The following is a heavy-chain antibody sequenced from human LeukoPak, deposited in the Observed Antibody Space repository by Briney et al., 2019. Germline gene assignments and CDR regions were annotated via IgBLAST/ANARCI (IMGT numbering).Heavy chain of an antibody. D-gene: IGHD3-16*01. CDR2: ISGRGVST. CDR3: AKDRPLGFGVTISYYYYGMDV. V-gene: IGHV3-23*01. J-gene: IGHJ6*02. Sequence: GGSLRLSWAASGFTFSSYAMSWVRQAPGKGLEWVAAISGRGVSTYYADSVKGRFTISRDNSKNTLYLQMNSLRAEDTAVYYCAKDRPLGFGVTISYYYYGMDVWGQGTTVTVSS. CDR1: GFTFSSYA.